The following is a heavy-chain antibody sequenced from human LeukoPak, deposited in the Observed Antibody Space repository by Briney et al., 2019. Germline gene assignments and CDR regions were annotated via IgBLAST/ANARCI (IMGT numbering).Heavy chain of an antibody. Sequence: GGSLRLSCAASGFTFSSYSMNWVRQAPGKGLEWVSSISSSSSYIYYADSVKGRFTISRDNAKNSLYLQMNSLRAEDTAVYYCARNPIAVAGLVDYWGQGTLVTVSP. D-gene: IGHD6-19*01. J-gene: IGHJ4*02. CDR2: ISSSSSYI. CDR3: ARNPIAVAGLVDY. V-gene: IGHV3-21*01. CDR1: GFTFSSYS.